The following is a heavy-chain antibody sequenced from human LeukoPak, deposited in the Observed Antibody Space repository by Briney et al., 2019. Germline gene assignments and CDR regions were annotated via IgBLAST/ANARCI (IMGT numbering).Heavy chain of an antibody. D-gene: IGHD6-13*01. V-gene: IGHV1-69*04. CDR2: IIPILGIA. J-gene: IGHJ4*02. CDR1: GGAFSSYA. Sequence: GASVKVSCKASGGAFSSYAISWVRQAPGQGLEWMGRIIPILGIANYAQKFQGRVTMTTDTSTSTAYMELRSLRSDDTAVYYCARDTFIAAAGTRDYWGQGTLVTVSS. CDR3: ARDTFIAAAGTRDY.